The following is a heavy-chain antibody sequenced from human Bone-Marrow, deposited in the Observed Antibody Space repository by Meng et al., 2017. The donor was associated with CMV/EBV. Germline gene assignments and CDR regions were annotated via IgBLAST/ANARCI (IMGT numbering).Heavy chain of an antibody. Sequence: SVKVSCKASGGTFSSYAISWVRQAPGQGLEWMGGIIPIFGTANYAQKFQGRVTITTDESTSTAYMELSSLRPEDTAVYYCATRPEGSSWSGYYYGMDVWGQGTTVTVSS. V-gene: IGHV1-69*05. CDR3: ATRPEGSSWSGYYYGMDV. J-gene: IGHJ6*02. D-gene: IGHD6-13*01. CDR1: GGTFSSYA. CDR2: IIPIFGTA.